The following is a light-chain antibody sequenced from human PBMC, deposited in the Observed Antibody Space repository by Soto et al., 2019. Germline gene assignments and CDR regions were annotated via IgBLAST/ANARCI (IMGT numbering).Light chain of an antibody. CDR1: QSVRSN. J-gene: IGKJ5*01. V-gene: IGKV3-11*01. Sequence: EIVMKQSPATLSVSQGERATLSCRASQSVRSNLAWYQQKPGQAPRLLIYGASSRATGSPDRFSGGGSGTDFTLTISSLEPEDFAVYYCQQRSNRPPTFGQGTRLEIK. CDR2: GAS. CDR3: QQRSNRPPT.